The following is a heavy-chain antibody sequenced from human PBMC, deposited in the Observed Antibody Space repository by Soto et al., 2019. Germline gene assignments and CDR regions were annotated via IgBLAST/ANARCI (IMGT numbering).Heavy chain of an antibody. D-gene: IGHD2-8*01. J-gene: IGHJ4*02. V-gene: IGHV3-9*03. Sequence: EVQLVESGGDLVQPGRSLRLSCAASGFTFDNYAMHWVRQVPGKAPEWVSGISWNGGTTGYADSVKGRFTISRDSASNFLYLQMNSLRPEDMALYYCAKDVRDLWWGGGYFENWGQGTPVTVSS. CDR2: ISWNGGTT. CDR1: GFTFDNYA. CDR3: AKDVRDLWWGGGYFEN.